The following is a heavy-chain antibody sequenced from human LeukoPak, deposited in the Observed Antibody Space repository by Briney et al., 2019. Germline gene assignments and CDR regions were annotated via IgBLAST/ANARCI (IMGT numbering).Heavy chain of an antibody. CDR1: GFTFDDYA. V-gene: IGHV3-9*01. D-gene: IGHD3-22*01. CDR2: ISWNSGRI. J-gene: IGHJ5*02. CDR3: ARDLGQYYDTSDNWFDP. Sequence: GGSLRLSCAASGFTFDDYAMHWVRQAPGKGLEWVSGISWNSGRIGYADSVKGRFTISRDNAKNTLNLQMNSLRAEDTAVYYCARDLGQYYDTSDNWFDPWGQGTLVTVSS.